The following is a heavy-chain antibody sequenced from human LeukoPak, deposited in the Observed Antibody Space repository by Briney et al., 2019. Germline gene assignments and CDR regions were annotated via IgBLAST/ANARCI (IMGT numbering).Heavy chain of an antibody. CDR2: ISSSSSYI. J-gene: IGHJ3*02. D-gene: IGHD1-26*01. Sequence: GGSLRLSCAASGFTFRSYSMNWVRQAPGKGLEWVSSISSSSSYIYYADSVKGRFTISRDNAKNSLYLQMNSLRAEDTAVYYCARDRYSGSYSDAFDIWGQGTMVTVSS. V-gene: IGHV3-21*01. CDR1: GFTFRSYS. CDR3: ARDRYSGSYSDAFDI.